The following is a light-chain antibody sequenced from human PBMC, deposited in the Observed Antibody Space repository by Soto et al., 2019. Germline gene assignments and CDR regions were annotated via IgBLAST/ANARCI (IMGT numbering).Light chain of an antibody. J-gene: IGKJ1*01. CDR2: AAS. Sequence: DIQMTQSPSSLSASVGDRVTITCRASQSISSYLNWYQQKPGKAPKLLIYAASSLQSGVPSRFSCSGSGTEFPLTISSLQPEDFAPYYCQQSYSTPPTFGQGTKVEIK. CDR3: QQSYSTPPT. V-gene: IGKV1-39*01. CDR1: QSISSY.